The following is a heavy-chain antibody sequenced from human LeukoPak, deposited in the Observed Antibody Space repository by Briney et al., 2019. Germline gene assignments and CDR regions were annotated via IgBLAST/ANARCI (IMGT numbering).Heavy chain of an antibody. J-gene: IGHJ6*02. CDR3: ARVKCSSTSCYNYGMDV. Sequence: SVKVSCKASGGTFSSYAISWVRQAPGQGLEWMGGIIPIFGTANYAQKFQGRVTITADESTSTAYMGLSSLRSEDTAVYYCARVKCSSTSCYNYGMDVWGQGTTVTVSS. CDR1: GGTFSSYA. V-gene: IGHV1-69*13. CDR2: IIPIFGTA. D-gene: IGHD2-2*01.